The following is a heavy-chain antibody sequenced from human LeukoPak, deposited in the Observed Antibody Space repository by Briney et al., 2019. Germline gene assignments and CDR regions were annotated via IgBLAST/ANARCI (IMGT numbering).Heavy chain of an antibody. CDR1: GGSISSGGYY. V-gene: IGHV4-30-2*01. D-gene: IGHD2-2*01. J-gene: IGHJ4*02. CDR2: IYHSGST. Sequence: SQTLSLTCTVSGGSISSGGYYWSWIRQPPGKGLEWIGYIYHSGSTYYNPSLKSRVTISVDRSKNQFSLKLSSVTAADTAVYYCARVRLGYCSSTSCYRESIYGPDYWGQGTLVTVSS. CDR3: ARVRLGYCSSTSCYRESIYGPDY.